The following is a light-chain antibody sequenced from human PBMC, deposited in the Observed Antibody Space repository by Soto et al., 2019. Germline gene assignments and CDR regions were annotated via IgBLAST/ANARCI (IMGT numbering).Light chain of an antibody. V-gene: IGKV1-8*01. Sequence: AIRMTQSPSSFSASTGDRVTITCRVSQGISSYLAWNQQKPGKAPKLLIYAASTLQSGVPSRFSGIGSGTDFTLTISCLQSEDFATYYCEQYYSYPPITFGQGTRLEIK. CDR1: QGISSY. CDR2: AAS. CDR3: EQYYSYPPIT. J-gene: IGKJ5*01.